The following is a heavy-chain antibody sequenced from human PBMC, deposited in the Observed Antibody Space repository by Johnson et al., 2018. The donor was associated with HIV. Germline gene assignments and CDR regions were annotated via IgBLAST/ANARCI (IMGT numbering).Heavy chain of an antibody. CDR2: ISWNGGSA. D-gene: IGHD1-1*01. Sequence: VQLVESGGGVVRPGGSLRLSCAASGFTFDDYGMSWVRQAPGKGLEWVSGISWNGGSADYADSVKGRFTISSNNAKNSLCLQMNSLRAEDTAVYYCARVWRNEGRHGFDIWGQGTMVTVSS. CDR3: ARVWRNEGRHGFDI. V-gene: IGHV3-20*04. CDR1: GFTFDDYG. J-gene: IGHJ3*02.